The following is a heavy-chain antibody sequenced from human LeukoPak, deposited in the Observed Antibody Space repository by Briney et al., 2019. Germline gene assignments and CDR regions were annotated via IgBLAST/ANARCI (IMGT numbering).Heavy chain of an antibody. CDR2: IYSGGST. Sequence: PGGSLRLSCATSGFTVSSKYMSWVRQAPGKGLEWVSVIYSGGSTYYADSVKGRFTISRDNSKNTLYLQMNSLRAEDTAVYYCARDRPPGGLGAFDYWGQGTLVTVSS. CDR1: GFTVSSKY. D-gene: IGHD3-10*01. J-gene: IGHJ4*02. V-gene: IGHV3-53*01. CDR3: ARDRPPGGLGAFDY.